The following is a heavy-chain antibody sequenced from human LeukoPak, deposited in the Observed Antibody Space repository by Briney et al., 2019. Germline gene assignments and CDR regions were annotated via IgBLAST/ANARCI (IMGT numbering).Heavy chain of an antibody. CDR3: ARGVGWYSYGYLDAFDI. V-gene: IGHV3-20*04. CDR1: GFTFDDYG. J-gene: IGHJ3*02. CDR2: INWNGGST. D-gene: IGHD5-18*01. Sequence: PGGSLRLSCAASGFTFDDYGMSWVRQAPGKGLEWVSGINWNGGSTGYADSVKGRFTISRDNAKNSLYLQMNSLRAEDTALYYCARGVGWYSYGYLDAFDIWGQGTMVTVSS.